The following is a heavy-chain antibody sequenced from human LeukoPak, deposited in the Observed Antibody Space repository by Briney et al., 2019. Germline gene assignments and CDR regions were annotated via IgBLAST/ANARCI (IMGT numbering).Heavy chain of an antibody. Sequence: SETLSLTCTVSGYSISSGYYWGWIRQPPGKGLEWIGSIYHSGSTYYNPSLKTRVSISVDTSKSQFSLKLSSVTAADTAVYYCARETYYDSSGLVLDIWGQGTMVTVSS. CDR1: GYSISSGYY. D-gene: IGHD3-22*01. J-gene: IGHJ3*02. V-gene: IGHV4-38-2*02. CDR2: IYHSGST. CDR3: ARETYYDSSGLVLDI.